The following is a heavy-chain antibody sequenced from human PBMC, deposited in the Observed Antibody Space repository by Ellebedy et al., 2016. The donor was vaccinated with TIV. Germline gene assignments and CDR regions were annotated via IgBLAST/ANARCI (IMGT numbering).Heavy chain of an antibody. CDR1: GYTFTGYY. Sequence: ASVKVSCKASGYTFTGYYMHWVRQAPGQGLEWMGWINPNSGGTNYAQKFQGRVTMTRDTSIRTAYMELSRLRSDDTAVYYCARSPSPHIPDFDYWGQGTLVTVSS. D-gene: IGHD2-21*01. J-gene: IGHJ4*02. CDR2: INPNSGGT. CDR3: ARSPSPHIPDFDY. V-gene: IGHV1-2*02.